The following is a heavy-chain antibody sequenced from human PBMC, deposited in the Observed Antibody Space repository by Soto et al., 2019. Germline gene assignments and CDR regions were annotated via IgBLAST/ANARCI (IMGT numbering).Heavy chain of an antibody. CDR3: TTDVLLDDFWSGYSWFDP. CDR1: GFTFSNAW. V-gene: IGHV3-15*01. CDR2: IKSKTDGGTT. Sequence: GGSLRLSCAASGFTFSNAWMSWVRQAPGKGLEWVGRIKSKTDGGTTDYAAPVKGRFTISRDDSKNTLYLQMNSLKTEDTAVYYCTTDVLLDDFWSGYSWFDPWGQGTLVTVSS. J-gene: IGHJ5*02. D-gene: IGHD3-3*01.